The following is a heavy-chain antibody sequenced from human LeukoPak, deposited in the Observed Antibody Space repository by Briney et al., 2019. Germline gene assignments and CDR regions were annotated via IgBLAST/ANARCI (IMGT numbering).Heavy chain of an antibody. Sequence: NPGGSLRLSCAASGFTFSDYYMSWIRQAPGKGLEWVSSISSSSSYIYYADSVKGRFTISRDNAKNSLYLQMNSLRAEDTAVYYCARDLGDPGKWEFDYWGQGTLVTVSS. D-gene: IGHD1-26*01. J-gene: IGHJ4*02. CDR1: GFTFSDYY. V-gene: IGHV3-11*06. CDR2: ISSSSSYI. CDR3: ARDLGDPGKWEFDY.